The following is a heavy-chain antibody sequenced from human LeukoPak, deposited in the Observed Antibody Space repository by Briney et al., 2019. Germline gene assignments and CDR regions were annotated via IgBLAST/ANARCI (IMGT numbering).Heavy chain of an antibody. CDR3: ARGLRREQQLLRAFDY. V-gene: IGHV1-8*01. J-gene: IGHJ4*02. D-gene: IGHD6-13*01. CDR1: GYTSTNYD. CDR2: MNPNSGNT. Sequence: ASVKVSCNSSGYTSTNYDIYWVRHASGQGLEWMGWMNPNSGNTGSARKFQGRVTMTSNTSISTAYMELSSLRSEDTAVYYCARGLRREQQLLRAFDYWGQGTPVTVSS.